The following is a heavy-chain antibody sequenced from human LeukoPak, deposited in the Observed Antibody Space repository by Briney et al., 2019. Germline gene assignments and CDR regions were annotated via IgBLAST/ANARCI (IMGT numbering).Heavy chain of an antibody. D-gene: IGHD2-15*01. J-gene: IGHJ3*02. Sequence: GGSLRLSCAASGFTFSSYGMHWVRQAPGKGLEWVAVISYDGSNKYYADSVKGRFTISRDNSKNTLYLQMNSLRAEDTAVYYCASGSSDAFDIWGQGTMVTVSS. CDR2: ISYDGSNK. CDR3: ASGSSDAFDI. V-gene: IGHV3-30*03. CDR1: GFTFSSYG.